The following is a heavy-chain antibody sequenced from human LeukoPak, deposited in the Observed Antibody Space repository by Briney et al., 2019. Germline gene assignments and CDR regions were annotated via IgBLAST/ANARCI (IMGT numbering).Heavy chain of an antibody. CDR1: GFIFSSYE. CDR3: ARDPTYYYGSGTYSHYYGMGV. Sequence: PGGSLRLSCAASGFIFSSYEMNWVRQAPGKGLEWVSYICSSASIVHYADSVKGRFTVSRDNAKNSLYLQMNSLRAEDTAVYYCARDPTYYYGSGTYSHYYGMGVGGQGTTVTVSS. V-gene: IGHV3-48*03. D-gene: IGHD3-10*01. CDR2: ICSSASIV. J-gene: IGHJ6*02.